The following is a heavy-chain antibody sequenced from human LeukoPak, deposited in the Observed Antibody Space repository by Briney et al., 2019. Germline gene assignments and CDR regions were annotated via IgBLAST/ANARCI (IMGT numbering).Heavy chain of an antibody. CDR1: GYTFTSYS. J-gene: IGHJ4*02. CDR2: ISAYNGNT. D-gene: IGHD3-10*01. CDR3: ARDTAGSNLPVWPFDY. V-gene: IGHV1-18*01. Sequence: ASVKVSCKASGYTFTSYSISWVRQAPGQGLEWMGWISAYNGNTNYAQDLQGRVTMTTDTSTSTAYMELRGLRSDDTALYYCARDTAGSNLPVWPFDYWGQGTLVTVSS.